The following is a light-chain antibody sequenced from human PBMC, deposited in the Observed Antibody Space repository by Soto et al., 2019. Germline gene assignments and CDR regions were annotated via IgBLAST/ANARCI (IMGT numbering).Light chain of an antibody. Sequence: IVFTQSPATLSLSPGERSTLSFRASQSASSYLAWYQQKPGQAPRLLIYDASNRATGIPARFSGSGSGTDFTLTISRLEPEDFAVYYCQQYGGTPPITFGQGTRLEIK. V-gene: IGKV3-11*01. J-gene: IGKJ5*01. CDR3: QQYGGTPPIT. CDR2: DAS. CDR1: QSASSY.